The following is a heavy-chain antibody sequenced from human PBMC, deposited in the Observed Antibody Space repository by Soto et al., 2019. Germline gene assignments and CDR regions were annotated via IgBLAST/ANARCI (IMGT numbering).Heavy chain of an antibody. CDR1: GSSISSNY. J-gene: IGHJ5*02. CDR2: VYNSGST. D-gene: IGHD6-13*01. V-gene: IGHV4-59*01. CDR3: ARYRREAVAGYTLDT. Sequence: PXETLSLTCTVSGSSISSNYWTWIRQPPGKGLEWIGYVYNSGSTNYNPSLKSRVTISEDTSKSQFSLKVNSMTAADTAVYYCARYRREAVAGYTLDTWGQGILVTVSS.